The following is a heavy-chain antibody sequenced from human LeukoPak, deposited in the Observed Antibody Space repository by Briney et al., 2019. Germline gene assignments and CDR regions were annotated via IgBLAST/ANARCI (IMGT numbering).Heavy chain of an antibody. CDR1: GGSFSGYY. Sequence: SETLSLTCAVYGGSFSGYYWSWIRQPAGKGLEWIGRIYTSGSTNYNPSLKSRVTMSVDTSKNQFSLKLSSVTAADTAVYYCARDGNYDSSGSIDYWGQGTLVTVSS. J-gene: IGHJ4*02. CDR2: IYTSGST. D-gene: IGHD3-22*01. CDR3: ARDGNYDSSGSIDY. V-gene: IGHV4-4*07.